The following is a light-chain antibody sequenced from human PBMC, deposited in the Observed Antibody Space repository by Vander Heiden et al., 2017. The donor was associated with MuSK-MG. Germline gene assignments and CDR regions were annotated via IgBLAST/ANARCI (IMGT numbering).Light chain of an antibody. V-gene: IGKV1-39*01. CDR1: QSISSY. CDR2: AAS. J-gene: IGKJ2*01. Sequence: DIQMTQSPSSLSASVGDRVTITCRASQSISSYLNWYQQKPGKAPKLLIYAASSLQSGVPSRFSGSGSGTDFTLTISSLQPEDFAPYYCQQSDSTPPNTFGQGTKLEIK. CDR3: QQSDSTPPNT.